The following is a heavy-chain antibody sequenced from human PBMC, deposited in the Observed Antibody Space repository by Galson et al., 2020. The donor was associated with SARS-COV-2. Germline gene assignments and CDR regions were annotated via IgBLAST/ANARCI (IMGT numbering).Heavy chain of an antibody. CDR2: IYNNGYT. J-gene: IGHJ5*02. CDR3: AKMADH. Sequence: SETLSLTCTVSGDSINSHSYYWSWLRQPAGKGLEWIGRIYNNGYTDYNPSLKSRVTISIDTSNNQFSLKLTSVTAADTAVYYCAKMADHWGQGTLVTVSS. V-gene: IGHV4-61*02. D-gene: IGHD2-8*01. CDR1: GDSINSHSYY.